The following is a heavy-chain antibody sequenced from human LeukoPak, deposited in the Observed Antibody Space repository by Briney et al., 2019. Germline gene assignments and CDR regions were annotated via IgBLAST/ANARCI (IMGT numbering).Heavy chain of an antibody. CDR1: GFTVISNL. CDR2: IYSGGAT. J-gene: IGHJ4*02. V-gene: IGHV3-53*01. Sequence: GGSLRLSCAASGFTVISNLMTWVLQSPGRGLEWLSSIYSGGATYYADSVKGRFTISRDHSNNSVSLQMTNLRVEDTAVYYCARRGIAAAGTNFDYWGQGTLVTVSS. D-gene: IGHD6-13*01. CDR3: ARRGIAAAGTNFDY.